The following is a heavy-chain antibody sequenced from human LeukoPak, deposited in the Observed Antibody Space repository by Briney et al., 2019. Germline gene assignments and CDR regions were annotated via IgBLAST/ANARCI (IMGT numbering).Heavy chain of an antibody. CDR1: GFTFSSYE. V-gene: IGHV3-48*03. CDR3: ARVLLSSGWYPYFDY. D-gene: IGHD6-19*01. CDR2: ISSSGSTI. Sequence: PGGSLRLSCAASGFTFSSYEMNWVREAPGKGLEWVSYISSSGSTIYYADSVKGRFTISRDNAKNSLYLQMNSLRAEDTAVYYCARVLLSSGWYPYFDYWGQGTLVTVSS. J-gene: IGHJ4*02.